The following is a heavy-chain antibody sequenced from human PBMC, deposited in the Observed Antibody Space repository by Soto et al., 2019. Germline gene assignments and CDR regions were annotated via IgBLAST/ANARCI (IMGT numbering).Heavy chain of an antibody. D-gene: IGHD6-13*01. V-gene: IGHV1-69*13. CDR2: IIPIFGTA. CDR1: GGTFSSYA. CDR3: ARAIAAAAWFDP. Sequence: SVKVSCKASGGTFSSYAISWVRQAPGQGLEWMGGIIPIFGTANYAQKFQGRVTITADESTSTAYMELSSLRSEDTAVYYCARAIAAAAWFDPWGQGTLVTVSS. J-gene: IGHJ5*02.